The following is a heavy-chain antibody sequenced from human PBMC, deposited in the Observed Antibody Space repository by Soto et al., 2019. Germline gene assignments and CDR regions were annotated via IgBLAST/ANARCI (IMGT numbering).Heavy chain of an antibody. Sequence: EVQLVESGGGLGKPGGSLRLSCAASGFTFSTYNMNWVRQAPGKGLEWVSSISSSSSHMYYADSVKGRFTISRDNAKDSLYLQMNSLRAEDTAVYYCARVYFYDSSEGPKFEYWGQGTLVTVSS. CDR1: GFTFSTYN. CDR2: ISSSSSHM. V-gene: IGHV3-21*01. D-gene: IGHD3-22*01. J-gene: IGHJ4*02. CDR3: ARVYFYDSSEGPKFEY.